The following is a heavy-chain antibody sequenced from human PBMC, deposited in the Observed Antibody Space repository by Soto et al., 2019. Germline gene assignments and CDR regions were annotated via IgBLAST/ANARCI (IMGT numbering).Heavy chain of an antibody. D-gene: IGHD2-2*02. CDR3: ARGSCSSASCYTGDY. CDR1: GGTIGSYY. CDR2: IYFTGST. Sequence: PSETLSLTCTVSGGTIGSYYWSWIRQPPGKGLEWIGYIYFTGSTNYNPSLKSRVTISVDTSKNQFSLKLSSVTAVDTAVYYCARGSCSSASCYTGDYWGQGTLVTVSS. J-gene: IGHJ4*02. V-gene: IGHV4-59*01.